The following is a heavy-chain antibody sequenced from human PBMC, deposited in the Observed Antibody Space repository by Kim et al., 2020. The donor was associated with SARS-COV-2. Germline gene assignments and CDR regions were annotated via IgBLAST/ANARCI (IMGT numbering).Heavy chain of an antibody. CDR3: ARGGSKYSYGPNWFDP. V-gene: IGHV1-69*01. Sequence: KFQGRVTITADESTSTAYMELSSLRSEDTAVYYCARGGSKYSYGPNWFDPWGQGTLVTVSS. D-gene: IGHD5-18*01. J-gene: IGHJ5*02.